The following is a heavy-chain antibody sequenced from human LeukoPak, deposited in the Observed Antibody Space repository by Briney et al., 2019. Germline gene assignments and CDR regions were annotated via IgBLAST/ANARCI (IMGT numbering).Heavy chain of an antibody. CDR2: INHSGST. CDR3: ARLAQYYYGSGSYPLSAYYYYGMDV. J-gene: IGHJ6*02. D-gene: IGHD3-10*01. CDR1: GGSFSGYY. V-gene: IGHV4-34*01. Sequence: PSETLSLTCAVYGGSFSGYYWSWIRQPPGKGLEWIGEINHSGSTNYNPSLKSRVTISVDTSKNQSSLKLSSVTAADTAVYYCARLAQYYYGSGSYPLSAYYYYGMDVWGQGTTVTVSS.